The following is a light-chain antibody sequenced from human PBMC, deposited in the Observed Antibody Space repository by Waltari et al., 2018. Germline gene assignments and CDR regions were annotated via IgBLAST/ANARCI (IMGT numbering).Light chain of an antibody. V-gene: IGLV2-23*01. CDR3: YSYAGSGTWV. CDR2: EGN. J-gene: IGLJ3*02. CDR1: SSDVGTYNF. Sequence: QSALPQPASVSGSPGQSITISCTAPSSDVGTYNFSSWYQQNPGKAPKRMIYEGNKRPSGVSNRFSGSKAGNTASLTISGLQAEDEADYYCYSYAGSGTWVFGGGTKLTVL.